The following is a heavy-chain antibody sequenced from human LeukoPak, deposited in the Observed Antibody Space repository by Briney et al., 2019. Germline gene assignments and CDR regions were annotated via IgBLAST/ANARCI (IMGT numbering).Heavy chain of an antibody. D-gene: IGHD3-10*01. CDR2: INPNSGGT. Sequence: ASVKVSCKASGYTFTGYYMHWVRQAPGQGLEWMGWINPNSGGTNYAQKFQGRVTMTRDTSISTAYMELSRLGSDDTAVYYCARGTLRFGVEPLYYFDYWGQGTLVTVSS. J-gene: IGHJ4*02. CDR3: ARGTLRFGVEPLYYFDY. V-gene: IGHV1-2*02. CDR1: GYTFTGYY.